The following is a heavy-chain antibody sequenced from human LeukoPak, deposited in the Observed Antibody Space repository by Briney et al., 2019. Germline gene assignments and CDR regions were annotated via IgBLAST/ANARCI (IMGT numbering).Heavy chain of an antibody. CDR2: INPSGGST. V-gene: IGHV1-46*01. CDR1: GYTFTSYY. Sequence: ASVKVSCKASGYTFTSYYMHWVRQAPGQGLEWMGIINPSGGSTSYAQKFQGRVTMTRDTSTSTVYMELSSLRSEDTAVYYCARVGSAYDSSGYYDYWGQGTLVTVSS. J-gene: IGHJ4*02. D-gene: IGHD3-22*01. CDR3: ARVGSAYDSSGYYDY.